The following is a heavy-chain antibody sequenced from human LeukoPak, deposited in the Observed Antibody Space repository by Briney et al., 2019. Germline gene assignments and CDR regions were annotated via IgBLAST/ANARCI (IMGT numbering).Heavy chain of an antibody. J-gene: IGHJ4*02. CDR1: GFTFSSYW. CDR2: ISTDGSIT. CDR3: ASLRASAGDY. V-gene: IGHV3-74*01. D-gene: IGHD6-13*01. Sequence: GGSLRLSCATSGFTFSSYWMQWVRQAPGKGLVWVSRISTDGSITTYADSVKGRFTISRDNAKNTLYLQMNSLRAEDTALYYCASLRASAGDYWGRGTLVTVSS.